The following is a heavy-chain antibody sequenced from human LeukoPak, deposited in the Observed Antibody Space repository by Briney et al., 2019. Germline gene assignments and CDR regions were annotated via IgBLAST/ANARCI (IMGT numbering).Heavy chain of an antibody. J-gene: IGHJ5*02. CDR3: ATEAGSRGAYGGWFDP. Sequence: GKSLRLSCAASGFAFSSFWMTWVRQAPGEGLEWLANINQDGSDKYYLDSVKGRFTVSRDNAKNSLYLQMDTLRAEDTAVYYCATEAGSRGAYGGWFDPWGQGTLVTVSS. CDR2: INQDGSDK. V-gene: IGHV3-7*03. CDR1: GFAFSSFW. D-gene: IGHD6-19*01.